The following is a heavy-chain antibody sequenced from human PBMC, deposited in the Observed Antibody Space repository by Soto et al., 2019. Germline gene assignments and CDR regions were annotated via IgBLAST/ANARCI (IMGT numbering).Heavy chain of an antibody. V-gene: IGHV1-18*01. Sequence: GASVKVSCKASGYTFTSYGISWVRQAPGQGLEWMGWISAYNGNTNYAQKLQGRVTMTTDTSTSTAYMELRSLRSDDTAVYYCARDEPYYDFWSGYYPHHYYYYGMDVWGQGTTVTVS. CDR1: GYTFTSYG. CDR3: ARDEPYYDFWSGYYPHHYYYYGMDV. CDR2: ISAYNGNT. J-gene: IGHJ6*02. D-gene: IGHD3-3*01.